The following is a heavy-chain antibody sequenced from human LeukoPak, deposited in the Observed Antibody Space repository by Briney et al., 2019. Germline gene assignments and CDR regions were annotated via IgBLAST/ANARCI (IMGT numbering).Heavy chain of an antibody. CDR3: ASDRDYYDSSGHLFDY. J-gene: IGHJ4*02. D-gene: IGHD3-22*01. Sequence: GGSLRLSCAASGFTFRNYWMSWVRQAPGKGLEWVANISQDGSEKYYVDSVKGRFTISRDNAKSSLYLQMNSLRVEDTAVYYCASDRDYYDSSGHLFDYWGQGTLVTVSS. CDR1: GFTFRNYW. CDR2: ISQDGSEK. V-gene: IGHV3-7*01.